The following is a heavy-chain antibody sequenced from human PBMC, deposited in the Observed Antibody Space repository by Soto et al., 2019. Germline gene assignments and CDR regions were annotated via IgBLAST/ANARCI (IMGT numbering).Heavy chain of an antibody. CDR2: INPSGGST. J-gene: IGHJ6*02. CDR1: GYTFTSYY. V-gene: IGHV1-46*01. D-gene: IGHD1-20*01. CDR3: AAGITGTTLDYYYGMDV. Sequence: VASVKVSCKASGYTFTSYYMHWVRQAPGQGLEWMGIINPSGGSTSYAQKFQGRVTMTRDTSTSTVYMELSSLRSEDTAVYYCAAGITGTTLDYYYGMDVWGQGTTVTVSS.